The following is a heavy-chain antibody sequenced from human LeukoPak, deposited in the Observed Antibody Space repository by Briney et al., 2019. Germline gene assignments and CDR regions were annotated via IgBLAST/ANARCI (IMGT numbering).Heavy chain of an antibody. CDR3: ASGGSYFDY. D-gene: IGHD1-26*01. CDR2: INHSGST. J-gene: IGHJ4*02. Sequence: NPGGSLRLSCAASGFTFTSYSMNWVRQAPGKGLEWIGEINHSGSTNYNPSLKSRVTISVDTSKNQFSLQLSSVTAADTAVYYCASGGSYFDYWGQGTLVTVSS. CDR1: GFTFTSYS. V-gene: IGHV4-34*01.